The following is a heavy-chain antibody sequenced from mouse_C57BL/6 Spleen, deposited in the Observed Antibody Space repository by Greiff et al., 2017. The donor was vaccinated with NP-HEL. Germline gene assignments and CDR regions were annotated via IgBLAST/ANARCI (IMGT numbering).Heavy chain of an antibody. Sequence: VQLQQSGAELVRPGASVKLSCTASGFNIKDDYMHWVKQRPEQGLEWIGWIDPENGDTEYASKFQGKATITADTSSNTAYLQLSSLTSEDTAVYYCTFIYYDYDGLAYWGQGTLVTVSA. CDR3: TFIYYDYDGLAY. D-gene: IGHD2-4*01. V-gene: IGHV14-4*01. J-gene: IGHJ3*01. CDR2: IDPENGDT. CDR1: GFNIKDDY.